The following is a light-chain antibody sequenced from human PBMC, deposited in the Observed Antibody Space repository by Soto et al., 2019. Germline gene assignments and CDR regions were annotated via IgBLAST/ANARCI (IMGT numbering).Light chain of an antibody. CDR1: QSVSSS. J-gene: IGKJ1*01. V-gene: IGKV3-15*01. CDR3: QQYNYWPPKT. Sequence: EKMMKQSPATLSVTPGERATLSCRASQSVSSSLAWYQQKPGQAPRLLIYDASTRATGIPARFSGSGSGTEFTLTISSLQSEDFGVYYCQQYNYWPPKTFGQGTKVDIK. CDR2: DAS.